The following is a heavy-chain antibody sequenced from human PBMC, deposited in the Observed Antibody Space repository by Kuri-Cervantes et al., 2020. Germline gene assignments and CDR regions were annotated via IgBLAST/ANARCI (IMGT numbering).Heavy chain of an antibody. J-gene: IGHJ6*02. V-gene: IGHV3-30*03. CDR3: ARVHGMDV. CDR1: GFDYSSYG. CDR2: ISFDGGIK. Sequence: GGSLRLSCAASGFDYSSYGMHWVRQAPGKGLEWVALISFDGGIKNYADSVKGRFTISRGDSKNTLYLQMTSLRVEDTAVYYCARVHGMDVWGQGTTVTVSS.